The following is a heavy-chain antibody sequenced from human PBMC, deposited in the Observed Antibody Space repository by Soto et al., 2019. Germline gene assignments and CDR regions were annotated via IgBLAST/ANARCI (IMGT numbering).Heavy chain of an antibody. J-gene: IGHJ4*02. D-gene: IGHD4-17*01. CDR2: IYHSGST. CDR1: GVYIWRGGYS. V-gene: IGHV4-30-2*01. Sequence: SEALSLTCAISGVYIWRGGYSWSWIGQPPGKGLECIGYIYHSGSTYYNPSLKSRVTISVDRSKNQLSLKLSSVTAADTAVYYCARGTTTVTTFDHWGQGTLVTVSS. CDR3: ARGTTTVTTFDH.